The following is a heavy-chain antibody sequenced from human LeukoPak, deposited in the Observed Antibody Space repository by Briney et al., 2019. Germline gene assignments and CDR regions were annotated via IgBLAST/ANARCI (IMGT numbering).Heavy chain of an antibody. CDR2: IYYSGST. D-gene: IGHD3-3*01. Sequence: SETLPLTCTVSGGSISSYYWSWIRQPPGKGLEWIGYIYYSGSTNYNPSLKSRVTISVDTSKNQFSLKLSSVTAADTAVYYCARAIGYDFWTLYYFDYWGQGTLVTVSS. CDR3: ARAIGYDFWTLYYFDY. CDR1: GGSISSYY. V-gene: IGHV4-59*01. J-gene: IGHJ4*02.